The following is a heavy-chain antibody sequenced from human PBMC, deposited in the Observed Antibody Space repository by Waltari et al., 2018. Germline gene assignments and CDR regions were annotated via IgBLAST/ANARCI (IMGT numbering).Heavy chain of an antibody. CDR3: ARTGASAGITAFDI. CDR2: ISSSSSYI. Sequence: EVQLVESGGGLVQPGGSLRLSCAASGFTFSSYSMNWVRQAPGKGLEWVSSISSSSSYIYYADSVKGRFTISRDNAKNSLYLQMNSLRAEDTAVYYCARTGASAGITAFDIWGQGTMVTVSS. D-gene: IGHD7-27*01. V-gene: IGHV3-21*01. J-gene: IGHJ3*02. CDR1: GFTFSSYS.